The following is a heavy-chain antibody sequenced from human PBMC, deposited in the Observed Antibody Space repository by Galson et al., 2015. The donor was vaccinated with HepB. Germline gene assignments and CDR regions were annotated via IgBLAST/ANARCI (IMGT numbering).Heavy chain of an antibody. CDR1: GYTFTSYG. J-gene: IGHJ4*02. Sequence: SVKVSCKASGYTFTSYGIIWVRQAPGQGLEYMGWISTYNGNTNYAQKIQGRVTMTSDTSTSTVYMELRSLKSDDTAVYYCARLSYSFGYPVDYWGQGTLVTVSS. CDR2: ISTYNGNT. CDR3: ARLSYSFGYPVDY. D-gene: IGHD5-18*01. V-gene: IGHV1-18*04.